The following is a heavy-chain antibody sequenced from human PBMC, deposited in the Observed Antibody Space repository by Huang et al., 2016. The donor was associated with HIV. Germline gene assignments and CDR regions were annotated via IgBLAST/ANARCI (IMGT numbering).Heavy chain of an antibody. CDR2: RSYDEDNK. V-gene: IGHV3-30*03. CDR1: GFTFSSYG. J-gene: IGHJ4*02. Sequence: QILLIESGGGVVQPGRSLRLSCAASGFTFSSYGMHWVRQAPGKGMEWVEVRSYDEDNKYDAESVRGRFTIARDKSKNTLYLQMNSLRIEDTAVYYCARGPIRFLAWLLNFDYWGQGALVTVSS. CDR3: ARGPIRFLAWLLNFDY. D-gene: IGHD3-3*01.